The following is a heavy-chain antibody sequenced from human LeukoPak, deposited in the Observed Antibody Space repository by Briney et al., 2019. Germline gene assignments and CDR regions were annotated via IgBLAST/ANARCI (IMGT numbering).Heavy chain of an antibody. CDR1: GGSISSSSYY. J-gene: IGHJ4*02. D-gene: IGHD3-22*01. CDR3: ARERDSSGYYPYRPFDY. Sequence: SETLSLTCTVSGGSISSSSYYWGWIRQPPGKGLEWIGEINHSGSTNYNPSLKSRVTISVDTSKNQFSLKLSSVTAADTAVYYCARERDSSGYYPYRPFDYWGQGTLVTVSS. CDR2: INHSGST. V-gene: IGHV4-39*07.